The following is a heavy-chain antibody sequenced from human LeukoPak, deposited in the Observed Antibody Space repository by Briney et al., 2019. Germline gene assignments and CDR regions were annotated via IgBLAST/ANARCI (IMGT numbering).Heavy chain of an antibody. CDR1: GDSFGTYG. CDR2: FNPIFGSA. J-gene: IGHJ5*02. Sequence: SVKVSCKASGDSFGTYGITWVRQAPGEGLEWMGGFNPIFGSAQYAQKSQGRVTITMDVSARTVYMELSSLRSEDTTIYYCARDFGSGVFDPWGQGTLVTVSS. CDR3: ARDFGSGVFDP. V-gene: IGHV1-69*05. D-gene: IGHD3-10*01.